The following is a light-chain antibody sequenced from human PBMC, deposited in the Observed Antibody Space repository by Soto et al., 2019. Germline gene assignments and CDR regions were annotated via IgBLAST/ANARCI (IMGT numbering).Light chain of an antibody. CDR2: QTS. J-gene: IGKJ1*01. CDR1: QYINTR. CDR3: HQRQSWPRT. Sequence: EIVLTQSPATLSSFPGARVTLSCRASQYINTRLAWYQHRPGQSPRLLIYQTSLRAAGIPARFSASGSGTDFTLTISDVQPEELALDDCHQRQSWPRTFGQGTKVDIK. V-gene: IGKV3-11*01.